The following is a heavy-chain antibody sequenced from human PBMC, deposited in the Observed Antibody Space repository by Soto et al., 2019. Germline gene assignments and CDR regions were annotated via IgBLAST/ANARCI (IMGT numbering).Heavy chain of an antibody. J-gene: IGHJ4*02. V-gene: IGHV4-34*01. D-gene: IGHD3-10*01. CDR3: ARGRSQYYYGSGSYSKFDYFDY. Sequence: SETLSLTCTVSGGSISSYYWSWIRQPPGKGLEWIGEINHSGSTNYNPSLKSRVTISVDTSKNQFSLKLSSVTAADTAVYYCARGRSQYYYGSGSYSKFDYFDYWGQGTLVT. CDR2: INHSGST. CDR1: GGSISSYY.